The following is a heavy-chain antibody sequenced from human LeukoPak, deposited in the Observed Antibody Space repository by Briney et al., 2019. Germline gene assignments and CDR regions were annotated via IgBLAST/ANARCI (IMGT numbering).Heavy chain of an antibody. CDR2: IYYSEST. CDR1: GGSISSYY. CDR3: ARAVYGGNFLGY. V-gene: IGHV4-59*01. Sequence: SETLSLTCTVSGGSISSYYWSWIRQPPGKGLEWIGYIYYSESTNYNPSLKSRVTISVDTSKNQFSLKLSSVTAADTAVYYCARAVYGGNFLGYWGQGTLVTVSS. J-gene: IGHJ4*02. D-gene: IGHD4-23*01.